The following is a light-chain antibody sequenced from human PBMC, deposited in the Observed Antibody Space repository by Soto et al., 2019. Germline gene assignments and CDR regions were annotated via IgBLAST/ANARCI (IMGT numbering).Light chain of an antibody. CDR1: SSDVGGYNY. CDR2: EVS. J-gene: IGLJ1*01. V-gene: IGLV2-14*01. Sequence: QSALTQPASVSGSPGQSITISCTGTSSDVGGYNYASWYQQHPGKAPKLMIYEVSNRPSGVSNRFSGSKSGNTASLTISGLQAEDEADYYCSSNTSSSTYVFGTGTKVTVL. CDR3: SSNTSSSTYV.